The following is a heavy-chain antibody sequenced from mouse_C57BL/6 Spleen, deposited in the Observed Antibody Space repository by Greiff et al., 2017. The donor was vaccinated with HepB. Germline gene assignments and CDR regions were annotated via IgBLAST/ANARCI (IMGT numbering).Heavy chain of an antibody. CDR1: GYTFTSYT. CDR3: ARSTVVARGLAY. V-gene: IGHV1-4*01. D-gene: IGHD1-1*01. CDR2: INPSSGYT. Sequence: VQLQQSGAELARPGASVKMSCKASGYTFTSYTMHWVKQRPGQGLEWIGYINPSSGYTKYNQKFKDKATLTADKSSSTAYMQLSSLTSEDSAVYYCARSTVVARGLAYWGQGTLVTVSA. J-gene: IGHJ3*01.